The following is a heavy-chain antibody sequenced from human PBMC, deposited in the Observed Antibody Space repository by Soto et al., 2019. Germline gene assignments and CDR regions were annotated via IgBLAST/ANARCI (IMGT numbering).Heavy chain of an antibody. CDR1: GFTFSSYG. Sequence: PGGALRVSCAASGFTFSSYGMHWVLQAPGKGLEWVAVIWYDGSNKYYADSVKGRFTISRDNSKNTLYLQMNSLRAEDTAVYYCARGTNGVCSKPPYDYWGQGTLVTVSS. CDR3: ARGTNGVCSKPPYDY. V-gene: IGHV3-33*01. CDR2: IWYDGSNK. D-gene: IGHD2-8*01. J-gene: IGHJ4*02.